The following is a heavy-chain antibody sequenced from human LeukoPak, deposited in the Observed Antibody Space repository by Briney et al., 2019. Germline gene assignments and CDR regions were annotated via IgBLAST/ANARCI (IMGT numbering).Heavy chain of an antibody. CDR3: AKVWFNNAFDI. J-gene: IGHJ3*02. D-gene: IGHD3-10*01. Sequence: GGSLRLSCATSGFTFSTYSMSWARQPPGNGLEWISAISDNGVSTFYADSVRGRFTISRDTSISTMYLQMSGLRAEDTAVYYCAKVWFNNAFDIWGRGTMVTVSS. V-gene: IGHV3-23*01. CDR2: ISDNGVST. CDR1: GFTFSTYS.